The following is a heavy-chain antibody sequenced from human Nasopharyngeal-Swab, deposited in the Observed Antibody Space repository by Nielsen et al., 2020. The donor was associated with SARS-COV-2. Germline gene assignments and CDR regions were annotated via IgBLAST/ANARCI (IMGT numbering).Heavy chain of an antibody. CDR1: GFTVSNYG. D-gene: IGHD3-10*01. J-gene: IGHJ4*02. CDR3: EKGDYYGSGSYFFVY. Sequence: GGSLRLSCAASGFTVSNYGMHWVRQAPGKGLEWVAVIWYDGSNKYYADSVKGRFTISRDNSKNTLYLQMNSLRAEDTAVYYCEKGDYYGSGSYFFVYWGQGTLVTVSS. V-gene: IGHV3-33*08. CDR2: IWYDGSNK.